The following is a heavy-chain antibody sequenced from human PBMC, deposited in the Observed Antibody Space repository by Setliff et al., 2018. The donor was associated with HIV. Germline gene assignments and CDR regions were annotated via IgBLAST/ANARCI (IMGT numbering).Heavy chain of an antibody. D-gene: IGHD6-13*01. CDR3: AGGMGIAYYYYMDV. J-gene: IGHJ6*03. Sequence: GGSLRLSCAASGFTFDDYGMSWVRQVQGKGLEWVSSISSTSRYIYYADSVKGRFTISRDNAKNSLYLQMNSLSAEDTAVYYCAGGMGIAYYYYMDVWGKGTTVTVSS. CDR1: GFTFDDYG. CDR2: ISSTSRYI. V-gene: IGHV3-21*01.